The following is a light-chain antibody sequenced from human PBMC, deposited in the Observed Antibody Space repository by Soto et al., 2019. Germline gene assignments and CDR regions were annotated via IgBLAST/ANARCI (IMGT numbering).Light chain of an antibody. CDR1: QSVSSN. V-gene: IGKV3D-15*03. CDR2: GAS. Sequence: EIVMTQSPATLSVSPGERATLSCRASQSVSSNLAWYQQKPGQAPRLLIYGASIKATSISARFSGSGSGTEFTLTISILQSEDFAVYYCQQYNNWPPLSLGGGTKVAIK. J-gene: IGKJ4*01. CDR3: QQYNNWPPLS.